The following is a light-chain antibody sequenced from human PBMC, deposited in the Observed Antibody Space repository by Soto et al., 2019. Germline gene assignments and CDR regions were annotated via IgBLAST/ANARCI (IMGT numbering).Light chain of an antibody. Sequence: QSALTQPASVSGSPGQSITISCTGTSSDIGYYNYVSWYQQHPGKAPRVMICEVSNRPSGVSNRFSGSKSGNTASLTISGLQAEDEADYYCNSYTRSSTLPYVFGTGTKVTVL. CDR3: NSYTRSSTLPYV. V-gene: IGLV2-14*01. J-gene: IGLJ1*01. CDR2: EVS. CDR1: SSDIGYYNY.